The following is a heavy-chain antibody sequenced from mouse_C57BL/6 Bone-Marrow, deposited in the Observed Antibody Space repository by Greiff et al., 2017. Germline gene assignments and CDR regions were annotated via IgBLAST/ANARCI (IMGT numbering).Heavy chain of an antibody. J-gene: IGHJ1*01. CDR1: GYSFTGYY. Sequence: VQLQQSGPELVKPGASVKISCKASGYSFTGYYMHWVKQSPEQSLEWIGEINPSTGGTNYNQKFKAKATLTVDKSSSTAYMQLKSLTSEDSAVYYCAREGIYWYFDDWGPGTTLTVSS. CDR3: AREGIYWYFDD. V-gene: IGHV1-42*01. CDR2: INPSTGGT.